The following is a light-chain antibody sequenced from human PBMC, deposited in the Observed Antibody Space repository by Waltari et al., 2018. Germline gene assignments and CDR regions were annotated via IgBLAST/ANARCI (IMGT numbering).Light chain of an antibody. V-gene: IGKV1-39*01. CDR1: QSIRTY. CDR2: AAS. CDR3: QQSYSTPPT. J-gene: IGKJ1*01. Sequence: DIQMTQSPSSLSASVGDRVTITCRASQSIRTYLNWYQQKPGKAPKFLIYAASSLQSGVPSRFSGRGSGTDFTLTISSLQPEDFATYYCQQSYSTPPTFGQGTKVEIK.